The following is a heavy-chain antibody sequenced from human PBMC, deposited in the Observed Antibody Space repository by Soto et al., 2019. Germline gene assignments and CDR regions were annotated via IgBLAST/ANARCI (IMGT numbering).Heavy chain of an antibody. J-gene: IGHJ6*02. Sequence: EVQLVESGGGLVQPGGSLRLSCAASGFTFSNHWMHWVRQAPGKGPVWVSRINSDGSTTTYADSVKGRFTISIDNAKNTLYLQMNSLRAEDTAVYFCAGVVVPPRRNAMDVWGQGTTVTISS. CDR3: AGVVVPPRRNAMDV. CDR1: GFTFSNHW. D-gene: IGHD2-2*01. V-gene: IGHV3-74*01. CDR2: INSDGSTT.